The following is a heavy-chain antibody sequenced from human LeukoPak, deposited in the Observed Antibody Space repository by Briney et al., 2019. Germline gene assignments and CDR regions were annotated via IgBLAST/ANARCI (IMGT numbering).Heavy chain of an antibody. J-gene: IGHJ6*02. CDR1: GFTFSSYW. V-gene: IGHV3-7*03. CDR3: AKGCDYGDQYYYGMDV. D-gene: IGHD4-17*01. Sequence: GGSLRLSCAASGFTFSSYWMSWVRQAPGKGLEWVANIKQDGSEKYYVDSVKGRFTISRDNAKNSLYLQMNSLRAEDTAVYYCAKGCDYGDQYYYGMDVWGQGTTVTVSS. CDR2: IKQDGSEK.